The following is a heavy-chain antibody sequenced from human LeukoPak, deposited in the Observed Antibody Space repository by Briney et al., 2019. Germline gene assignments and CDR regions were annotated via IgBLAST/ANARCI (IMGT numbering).Heavy chain of an antibody. J-gene: IGHJ5*02. CDR1: GGSISSYY. D-gene: IGHD6-13*01. CDR2: IYYSGST. Sequence: PSETLSLTCTVSGGSISSYYWSWIRQPPGKGLEWIGYIYYSGSTNYNPSLKSRVTISVDTSKNQFSLKLSSVTAADTAVYYCARSYLIAAAVNWFDPWGQGTLVTVSS. V-gene: IGHV4-59*01. CDR3: ARSYLIAAAVNWFDP.